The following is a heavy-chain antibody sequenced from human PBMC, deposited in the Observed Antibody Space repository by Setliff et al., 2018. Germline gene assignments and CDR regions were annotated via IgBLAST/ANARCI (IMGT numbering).Heavy chain of an antibody. Sequence: GASVKVSCKASGGTFSSYAISWVRQAPGQGLEWMGWISGYNGNTNYAQKVQGRVTMTTDTSTGTIYMELRSLRADDTAVYYCAISTIFGVVSPTPDAFDIWGQGTMVTVSS. CDR2: ISGYNGNT. CDR3: AISTIFGVVSPTPDAFDI. V-gene: IGHV1-18*01. J-gene: IGHJ3*02. CDR1: GGTFSSYA. D-gene: IGHD3-3*01.